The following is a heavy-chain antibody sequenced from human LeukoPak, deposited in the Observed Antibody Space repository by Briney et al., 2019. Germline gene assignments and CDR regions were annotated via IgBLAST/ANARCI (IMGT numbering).Heavy chain of an antibody. CDR3: AREQLPERYFDL. CDR2: ISSSTTDI. CDR1: GFIFSRYG. D-gene: IGHD2-2*01. V-gene: IGHV3-21*01. J-gene: IGHJ2*01. Sequence: GGSLRLSCAASGFIFSRYGMNWVRQAPGKGLEWVSSISSSTTDIGYADSMKGRFTISRDNAKNSLYLQMNSLRAEDTAVYYCAREQLPERYFDLWGRGTLVTVSS.